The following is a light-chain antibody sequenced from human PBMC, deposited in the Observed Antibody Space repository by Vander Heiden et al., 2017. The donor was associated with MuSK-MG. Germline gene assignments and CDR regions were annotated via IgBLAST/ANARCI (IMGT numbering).Light chain of an antibody. J-gene: IGKJ4*01. Sequence: DIQMTQSPSSLSASVGDRVTITCRASQTVTYYVNWYQQKPGKAPNLLIYAASSLQTGVPSRFSGSGSGTDFTLTIGSLQPEDFATYYGQQSYIAPLTFGGGTKVEIK. CDR3: QQSYIAPLT. V-gene: IGKV1-39*01. CDR1: QTVTYY. CDR2: AAS.